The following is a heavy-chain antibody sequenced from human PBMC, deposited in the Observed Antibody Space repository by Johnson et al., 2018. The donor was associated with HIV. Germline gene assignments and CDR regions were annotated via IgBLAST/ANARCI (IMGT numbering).Heavy chain of an antibody. Sequence: QVQLVESGGGLVKPGGSLRLSCAAFGFTFSDYYMSWIRQAPGKGLEWVSYISSSGSTIYYADSVKGRFTISRDNSKNTLYLQMNSLRAVDTAVYYCAKDLDHSSSWYWRLGGAFDIWGQGTMVTVSS. J-gene: IGHJ3*02. CDR2: ISSSGSTI. CDR3: AKDLDHSSSWYWRLGGAFDI. CDR1: GFTFSDYY. V-gene: IGHV3-11*01. D-gene: IGHD6-13*01.